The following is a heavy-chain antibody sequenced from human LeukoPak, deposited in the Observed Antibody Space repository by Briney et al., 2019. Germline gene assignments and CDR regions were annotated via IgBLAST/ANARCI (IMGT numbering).Heavy chain of an antibody. D-gene: IGHD6-13*01. CDR3: ARDSVGYSSSWYESPYFDY. CDR1: GFTFSSYS. V-gene: IGHV3-20*04. Sequence: PGGSLRLSCAASGFTFSSYSMNWVRQAPGKGLEWVSGISWNSGSIGYADSVKGRFTISRDNAKNSLYLQMNSLRAEDTALYYCARDSVGYSSSWYESPYFDYWGQGTLVTVSS. J-gene: IGHJ4*02. CDR2: ISWNSGSI.